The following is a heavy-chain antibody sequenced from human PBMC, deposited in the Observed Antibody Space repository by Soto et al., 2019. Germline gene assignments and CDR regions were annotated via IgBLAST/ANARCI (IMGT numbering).Heavy chain of an antibody. Sequence: WVRQTPGKGLEWVSSISSISHYIYYADSVKGRFTISRDNSKNTLYLQMNSLRAEDTAVYYCARVLPAAIPPWFDPWGQGTLVTVSS. CDR2: ISSISHYI. V-gene: IGHV3-21*01. CDR3: ARVLPAAIPPWFDP. D-gene: IGHD2-2*02. J-gene: IGHJ5*02.